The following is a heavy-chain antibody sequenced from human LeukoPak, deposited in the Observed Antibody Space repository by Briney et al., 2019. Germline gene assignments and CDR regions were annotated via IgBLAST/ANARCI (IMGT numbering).Heavy chain of an antibody. D-gene: IGHD3-22*01. V-gene: IGHV1-8*01. CDR2: MNPNSGNT. CDR3: ARGDYYDSSGSGAFDI. J-gene: IGHJ3*02. CDR1: GYAFTSYD. Sequence: ASVKVSCKASGYAFTSYDINWVRQATGQGLEWMGWMNPNSGNTGYAQKFQGRVTMTRNTSISTAYMELSSLRSEDTAVYYCARGDYYDSSGSGAFDIWGLGTMVTVSS.